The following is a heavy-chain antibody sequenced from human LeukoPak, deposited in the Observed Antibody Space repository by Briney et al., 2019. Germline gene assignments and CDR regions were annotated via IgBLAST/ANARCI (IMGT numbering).Heavy chain of an antibody. Sequence: SETLSLTCTVSGGSVSSGSYYWSWIRQPPGKGLEWIGYIYYSGSTNYSPSLKSRVTISVDTSKNQFSLKLSSVTAADTAVYYCARDAGYSGYDAGIDYWGQGTLVTVSS. V-gene: IGHV4-61*01. CDR3: ARDAGYSGYDAGIDY. CDR2: IYYSGST. CDR1: GGSVSSGSYY. J-gene: IGHJ4*02. D-gene: IGHD5-12*01.